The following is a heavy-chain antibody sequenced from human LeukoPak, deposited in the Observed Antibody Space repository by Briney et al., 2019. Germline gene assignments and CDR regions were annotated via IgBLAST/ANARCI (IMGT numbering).Heavy chain of an antibody. J-gene: IGHJ5*02. Sequence: SETLSLTCTVPGDSVTSRSYRWGWLRQPPGKGLEWLACIYYSGSSFYNSSLNSRITISVDTSKNEFSLRLQSVTATDTALYYCVRHRSGQAWLDPWGQGTLVTVSS. CDR1: GDSVTSRSYR. CDR3: VRHRSGQAWLDP. CDR2: IYYSGSS. V-gene: IGHV4-39*01. D-gene: IGHD1-26*01.